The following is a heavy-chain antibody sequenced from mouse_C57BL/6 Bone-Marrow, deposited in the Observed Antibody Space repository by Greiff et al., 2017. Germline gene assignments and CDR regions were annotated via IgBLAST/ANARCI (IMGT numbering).Heavy chain of an antibody. CDR3: AIGDYYGSSPYWYFDV. Sequence: QVQLKQSGAELVKPGASVKLSCKASGYTFTSYWMHWVKQRPGRGLEWIGRIDPDSGGTKYNEKFKSKATLTVDKPASTAAMQLSSLTSEDSAVYYCAIGDYYGSSPYWYFDVWGTGTTVTVSS. J-gene: IGHJ1*03. CDR1: GYTFTSYW. CDR2: IDPDSGGT. D-gene: IGHD1-1*01. V-gene: IGHV1-72*01.